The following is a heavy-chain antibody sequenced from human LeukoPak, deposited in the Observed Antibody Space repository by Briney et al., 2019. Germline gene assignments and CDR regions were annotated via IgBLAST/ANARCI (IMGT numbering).Heavy chain of an antibody. Sequence: GASLKISCKGSGSRFTSYWIGWVRQMPGKGLEGMGIIYPGDSDTRYSPSFQGQVTISADKSISTAYLQWSSLKASDTAMYYCARGDIVVVPAALDYWGQGTLVTVSS. D-gene: IGHD2-2*01. V-gene: IGHV5-51*01. J-gene: IGHJ4*02. CDR2: IYPGDSDT. CDR1: GSRFTSYW. CDR3: ARGDIVVVPAALDY.